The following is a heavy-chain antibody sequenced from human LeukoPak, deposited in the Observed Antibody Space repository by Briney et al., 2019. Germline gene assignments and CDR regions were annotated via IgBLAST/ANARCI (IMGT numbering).Heavy chain of an antibody. Sequence: GGSLRLSCAASGFTFSSYARHWVRQAPGKGLEYVSAISSNGGSTYYANSVKGRFTISRDNSKNTLYLQMGSLRTEDMAVYYCARSRVTEGVYYFDYWGQGTLVTVSS. J-gene: IGHJ4*02. CDR2: ISSNGGST. D-gene: IGHD2-21*02. V-gene: IGHV3-64*01. CDR1: GFTFSSYA. CDR3: ARSRVTEGVYYFDY.